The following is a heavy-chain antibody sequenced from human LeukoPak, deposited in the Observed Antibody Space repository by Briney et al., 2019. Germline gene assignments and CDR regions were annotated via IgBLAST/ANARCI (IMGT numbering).Heavy chain of an antibody. CDR2: MNPNSGYT. J-gene: IGHJ4*02. V-gene: IGHV1-8*03. CDR3: ARVAGSIDY. Sequence: GASVKVSCKASGYTFTGYYMHWVRQAPGQGLEWMGWMNPNSGYTGYAQKFQGRVTITRDTSTSTAYMELSSLRSEDTAVYYCARVAGSIDYWGQGTLVTVSS. D-gene: IGHD6-19*01. CDR1: GYTFTGYY.